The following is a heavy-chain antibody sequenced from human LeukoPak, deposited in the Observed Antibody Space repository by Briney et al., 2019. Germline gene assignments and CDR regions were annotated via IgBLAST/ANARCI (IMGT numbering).Heavy chain of an antibody. CDR3: ARAERGYCSGGFCYSDY. J-gene: IGHJ4*02. CDR1: GGSFSGYY. V-gene: IGHV4-34*01. Sequence: SETLSLTCAVYGGSFSGYYWSWIRQPPGKGLEWIGEINHSGSTKDNPSLKSRVTISVDTSKNQFSLRLSSVTAADTAVYYCARAERGYCSGGFCYSDYWGQGTLVTVSS. D-gene: IGHD2-15*01. CDR2: INHSGST.